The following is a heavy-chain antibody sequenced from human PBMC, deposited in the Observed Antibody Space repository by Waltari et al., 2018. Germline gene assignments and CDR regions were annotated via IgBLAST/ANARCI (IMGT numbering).Heavy chain of an antibody. J-gene: IGHJ3*02. CDR3: TRWNPYYVAFDM. CDR1: ALTFRNYD. V-gene: IGHV3-13*01. D-gene: IGHD3-10*01. CDR2: TDSGGDT. Sequence: EVQLAESGGDLVQPGGSLRISCAASALTFRNYDIHWVRRRPGRGLEWVSVTDSGGDTYYVASVKGRFTVSRENAKKSLYLQMNSLRAEDTAVYYCTRWNPYYVAFDMWGQGTMVTVSS.